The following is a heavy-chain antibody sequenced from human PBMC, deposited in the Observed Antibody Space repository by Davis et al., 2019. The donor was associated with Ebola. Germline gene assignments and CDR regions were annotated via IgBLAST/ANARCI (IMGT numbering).Heavy chain of an antibody. J-gene: IGHJ5*02. Sequence: PGGSLRLSCAGSEFTFSSYSMHWVRQAPGKGLEWVSGISGSGETTHYADSVKGRLIISRDNSKNTLFLQMNSLSAEDTAVYYCAKDGGYEGWFDPWGQGTLVTVSS. CDR2: ISGSGETT. D-gene: IGHD5-12*01. CDR3: AKDGGYEGWFDP. V-gene: IGHV3-23*01. CDR1: EFTFSSYS.